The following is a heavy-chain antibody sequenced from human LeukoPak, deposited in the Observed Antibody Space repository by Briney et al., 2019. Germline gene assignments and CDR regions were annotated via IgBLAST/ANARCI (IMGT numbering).Heavy chain of an antibody. CDR1: GFTFSRYA. CDR3: AKDYGPYDFWSGYRGDRRESMDV. J-gene: IGHJ6*02. V-gene: IGHV3-23*01. Sequence: PGGSLRVSCVTSGFTFSRYAMNWVRQTPGKGLEWVSAISGSGGSTYYADSVKGRFTISRDNSKNTLYLQMNSLRAEDTAVYCCAKDYGPYDFWSGYRGDRRESMDVWGQGTTVTVSS. CDR2: ISGSGGST. D-gene: IGHD3/OR15-3a*01.